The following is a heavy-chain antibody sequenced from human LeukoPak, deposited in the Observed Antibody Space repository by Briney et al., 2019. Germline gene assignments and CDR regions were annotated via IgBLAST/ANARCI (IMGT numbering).Heavy chain of an antibody. V-gene: IGHV4-34*01. J-gene: IGHJ4*02. CDR3: ASDETTVTISGFY. D-gene: IGHD4-11*01. Sequence: SETLSLTCAVYGGSFSGYYWSWIRQPPGKGLEWIGEINHSGSTNYNPSLKSRVTISVDTSKNQFSLKLSSVTAADTAVYYCASDETTVTISGFYWGQGTLVTASS. CDR2: INHSGST. CDR1: GGSFSGYY.